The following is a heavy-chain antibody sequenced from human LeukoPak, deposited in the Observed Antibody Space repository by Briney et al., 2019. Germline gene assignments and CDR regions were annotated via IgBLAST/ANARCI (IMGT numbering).Heavy chain of an antibody. V-gene: IGHV1-46*01. CDR1: GFTFTSYY. J-gene: IGHJ4*02. CDR2: INPSGGST. D-gene: IGHD5-12*01. Sequence: GGSLRLSCAASGFTFTSYYMHWVRQAPGQGLEWMGIINPSGGSTSYAQKFQGRVTMTRDTSTSTVYMKLSSLRSEDTAVYYCARDLEMATIGVTDYWGQGTLVTVSS. CDR3: ARDLEMATIGVTDY.